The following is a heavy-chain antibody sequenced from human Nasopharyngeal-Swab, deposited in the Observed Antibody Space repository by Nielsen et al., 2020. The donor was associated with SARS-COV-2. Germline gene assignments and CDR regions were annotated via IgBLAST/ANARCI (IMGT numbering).Heavy chain of an antibody. J-gene: IGHJ6*02. CDR2: ISSSGSTI. CDR3: ARVLYDFWGGSTYYYYGMDV. Sequence: GGSLRLSCAASGFTFSSYEMNWVRQAPGKGLEWVSYISSSGSTIYYADSVKGRFTISRDNAKNSLYLQMNSLRAEDKAVYYCARVLYDFWGGSTYYYYGMDVWGQGTTVTVSS. CDR1: GFTFSSYE. D-gene: IGHD3-3*01. V-gene: IGHV3-48*03.